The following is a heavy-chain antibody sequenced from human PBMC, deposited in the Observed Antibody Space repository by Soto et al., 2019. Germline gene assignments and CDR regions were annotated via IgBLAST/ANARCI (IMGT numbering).Heavy chain of an antibody. D-gene: IGHD2-15*01. J-gene: IGHJ4*02. CDR3: ARDYCSGGSCGRDYGY. V-gene: IGHV3-66*01. Sequence: GGSLRLSCAASGFTVSSNYMSWVRQAPGKGLEWVSVIYSGGSTYYADSVKGRFTISRDNSKNTLYLQMNSLRAEDTAVYYCARDYCSGGSCGRDYGYWGQGTLVTVSS. CDR1: GFTVSSNY. CDR2: IYSGGST.